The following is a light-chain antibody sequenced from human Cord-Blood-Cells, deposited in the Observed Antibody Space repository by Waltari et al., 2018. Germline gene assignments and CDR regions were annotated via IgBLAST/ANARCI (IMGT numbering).Light chain of an antibody. V-gene: IGKV1-8*01. CDR1: QGISSY. CDR3: QQYYSYPPT. J-gene: IGKJ1*01. CDR2: AAS. Sequence: AIRMTQSPSSLSASTGDRVTITCRTIQGISSYLAWYQQKPGKAPNLLIYAASTLQSGVPSRFSGSGSGTDFTITISCLQSEDFATYYCQQYYSYPPTFGQGTKVEIK.